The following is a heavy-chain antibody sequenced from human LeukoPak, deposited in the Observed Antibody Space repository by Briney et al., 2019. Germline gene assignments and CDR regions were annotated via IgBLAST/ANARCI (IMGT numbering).Heavy chain of an antibody. CDR3: ARGQWLMNFDY. D-gene: IGHD6-19*01. V-gene: IGHV4-38-2*01. Sequence: PETLSLTCAVSGYSISSGYYWGWIRQPPGKGLEWIGSIYYSGSTYYSPSLKSRVTISVDTSKNQFSLKLSSVTAADTAVYYCARGQWLMNFDYWGQGTLVTVSS. CDR1: GYSISSGYY. CDR2: IYYSGST. J-gene: IGHJ4*02.